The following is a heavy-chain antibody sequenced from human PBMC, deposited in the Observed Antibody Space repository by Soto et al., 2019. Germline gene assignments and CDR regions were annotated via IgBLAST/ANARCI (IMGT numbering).Heavy chain of an antibody. J-gene: IGHJ5*02. CDR1: GFTFGTYS. CDR3: ARWGQSNWFDP. V-gene: IGHV3-21*01. D-gene: IGHD7-27*01. CDR2: ISSSSSYI. Sequence: VQLVESGGGLVKPGASLRDSCAASGFTFGTYSMNWVRQAPGKGLEWVSSISSSSSYIYYADSVKGRFTISRDNAKNSLYLQMNSLRAEDTAVYYCARWGQSNWFDPWGQGTLVTVSS.